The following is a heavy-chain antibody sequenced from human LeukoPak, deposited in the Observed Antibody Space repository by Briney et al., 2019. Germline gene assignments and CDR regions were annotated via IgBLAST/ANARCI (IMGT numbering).Heavy chain of an antibody. CDR2: IYHSGST. J-gene: IGHJ3*02. Sequence: SETLSLTCAVSGYSVSSGFFWGWIRQPPGKGPEWIGSIYHSGSTYYNPSLKSRVTISLDTSKNQFSLRLSSVTAADTAVYYCARDSSGWFDDAFDIWGQGTMVAVSS. CDR3: ARDSSGWFDDAFDI. CDR1: GYSVSSGFF. D-gene: IGHD6-19*01. V-gene: IGHV4-38-2*02.